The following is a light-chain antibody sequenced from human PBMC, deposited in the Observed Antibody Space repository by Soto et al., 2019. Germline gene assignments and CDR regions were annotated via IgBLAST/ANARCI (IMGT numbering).Light chain of an antibody. CDR2: EVS. Sequence: QSALTQPPSASGSPGQSVTISCTGTSSDVGGYNYVSWCQQHPGKAPKLMIYEVSKRPSGVPDRFSGSKSGNTASLTVSGLQAEDEADYYCSSYAGSNNPVVFGGGTQLTVL. V-gene: IGLV2-8*01. J-gene: IGLJ2*01. CDR3: SSYAGSNNPVV. CDR1: SSDVGGYNY.